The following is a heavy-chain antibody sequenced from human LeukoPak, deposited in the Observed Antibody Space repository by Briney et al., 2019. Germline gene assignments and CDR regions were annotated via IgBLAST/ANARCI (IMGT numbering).Heavy chain of an antibody. V-gene: IGHV4-34*01. Sequence: SETLSLTCAVYGGSFSGYYWSWIRQPPGKGLEWIGEINHSGSTNYNPSLKSRVTISVGTSKNPFSLKLSSVTAADTAVYYCARAQDIVVVPAAPFDYWGQGTLVTVSS. CDR2: INHSGST. CDR1: GGSFSGYY. D-gene: IGHD2-2*01. CDR3: ARAQDIVVVPAAPFDY. J-gene: IGHJ4*02.